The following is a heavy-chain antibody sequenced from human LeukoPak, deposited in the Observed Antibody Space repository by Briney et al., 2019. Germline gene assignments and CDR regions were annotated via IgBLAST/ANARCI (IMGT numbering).Heavy chain of an antibody. Sequence: ASVKVSCKASGYTFTDHYLHWVRQAPGQGPEWMGWINPNSGGTKYAQKFKGRVTMTSDTSITTVYMELSRLRSDDTAVYYCAKEGYCSSTSCYEYYYYYYYMDVWGKGTTVTVSS. V-gene: IGHV1-2*02. J-gene: IGHJ6*03. CDR1: GYTFTDHY. CDR3: AKEGYCSSTSCYEYYYYYYYMDV. D-gene: IGHD2-2*01. CDR2: INPNSGGT.